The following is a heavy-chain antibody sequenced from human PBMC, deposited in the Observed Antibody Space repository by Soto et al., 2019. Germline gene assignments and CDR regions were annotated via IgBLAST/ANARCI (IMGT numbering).Heavy chain of an antibody. V-gene: IGHV3-23*01. CDR1: GFNFANYA. CDR2: ISSTGRRT. CDR3: AKVANVGVVVEYFDH. D-gene: IGHD3-3*01. Sequence: PGGSLRLSCGSSGFNFANYAMGWVRQAPGKGLEWVSGISSTGRRTYYADSVRGRFSISRDNSKNTVDLQINSLRAEDTAVYYCAKVANVGVVVEYFDHWGQGSLVTVSP. J-gene: IGHJ4*02.